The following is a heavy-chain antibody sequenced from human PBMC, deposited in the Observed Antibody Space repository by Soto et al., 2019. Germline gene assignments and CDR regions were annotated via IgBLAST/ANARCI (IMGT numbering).Heavy chain of an antibody. J-gene: IGHJ5*02. V-gene: IGHV1-8*01. CDR2: MNPNSGNT. CDR1: GYTFTSYD. D-gene: IGHD2-2*01. Sequence: QVQLVQSGAEVKKPGASVKVSCKASGYTFTSYDINWVRQATGQGLEWMGWMNPNSGNTGYAQKFQGRVTMTRNTSISTAYRELSSLRSEDTAVYYCARRAYCISTSCEGTGWFDPWGQGTLVTVSS. CDR3: ARRAYCISTSCEGTGWFDP.